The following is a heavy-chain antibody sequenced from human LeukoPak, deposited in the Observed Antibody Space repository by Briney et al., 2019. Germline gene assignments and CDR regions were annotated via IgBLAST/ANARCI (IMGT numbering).Heavy chain of an antibody. J-gene: IGHJ3*02. CDR2: ISSNGGST. Sequence: GGSLRLSCAASGFTFSSYAMHWVRQAPGKGLEYVSAISSNGGSTYYANSVKGRFTISRDNSKNTLYLQMGSLRAEDMAVYYCARVTRYDAFEIWGQGTMVTVSS. CDR3: ARVTRYDAFEI. V-gene: IGHV3-64*01. CDR1: GFTFSSYA.